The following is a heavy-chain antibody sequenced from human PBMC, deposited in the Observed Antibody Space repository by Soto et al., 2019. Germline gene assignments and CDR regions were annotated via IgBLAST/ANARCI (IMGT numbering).Heavy chain of an antibody. Sequence: PGESLKISCKGSGYGFAAYWIAWVRQMPGKGLEWMGIIYPGDSDTRYSPSFQGQVTISADKSITTAYMQWSSLKASDTAMYYCARASTLSEYYYAMDVWGQGTTVTVYS. CDR2: IYPGDSDT. CDR3: ARASTLSEYYYAMDV. CDR1: GYGFAAYW. J-gene: IGHJ6*02. V-gene: IGHV5-51*01.